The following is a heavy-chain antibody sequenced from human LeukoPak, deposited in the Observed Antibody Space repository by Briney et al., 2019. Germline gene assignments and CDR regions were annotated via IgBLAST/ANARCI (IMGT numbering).Heavy chain of an antibody. D-gene: IGHD3-10*01. CDR2: ISDSGST. CDR3: ARHLASVWFVKLSLWNY. V-gene: IGHV4-34*01. Sequence: ASETLSLTCAVYGGSFSGYYWSWIRQPPGKGLEWIGEISDSGSTNYNPSLKSRVTISADTSKNQFSLKLSSVTGADTAVYYCARHLASVWFVKLSLWNYWSQGTLVTVSS. J-gene: IGHJ4*02. CDR1: GGSFSGYY.